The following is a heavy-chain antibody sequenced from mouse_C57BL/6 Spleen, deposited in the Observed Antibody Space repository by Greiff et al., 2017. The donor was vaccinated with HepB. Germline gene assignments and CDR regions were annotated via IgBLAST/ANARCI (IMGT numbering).Heavy chain of an antibody. V-gene: IGHV1-50*01. J-gene: IGHJ3*01. CDR1: GYTFTSYW. Sequence: QVQLQQPGAELVKPGASVKLSCKASGYTFTSYWMQWVKQRPGQGLEWIGEIDPSDSYTNYNQKFKGKATLTVDTSSSTAYMQLSSLTSEDSAVYYCARPLSYYWALAYWGQGTLVTVSA. CDR3: ARPLSYYWALAY. D-gene: IGHD1-1*01. CDR2: IDPSDSYT.